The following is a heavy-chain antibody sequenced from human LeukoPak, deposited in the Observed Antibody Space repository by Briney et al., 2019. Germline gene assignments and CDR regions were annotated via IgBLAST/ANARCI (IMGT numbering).Heavy chain of an antibody. Sequence: GSLRLSCAASGLTFSRYSMNWVRQAPGKGLEWVSYISRSSSTIHYADSVKGRFTISRDNAKSSLFLQMNSLRAEDTAVYYCARDGGATMVRGVATYDSWGQGTLVTVSS. CDR1: GLTFSRYS. J-gene: IGHJ4*02. D-gene: IGHD3-10*01. CDR3: ARDGGATMVRGVATYDS. CDR2: ISRSSSTI. V-gene: IGHV3-48*04.